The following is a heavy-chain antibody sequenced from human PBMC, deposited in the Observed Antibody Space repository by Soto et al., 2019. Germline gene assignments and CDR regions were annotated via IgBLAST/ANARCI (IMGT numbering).Heavy chain of an antibody. V-gene: IGHV3-23*01. CDR2: ISGSGGST. CDR1: GFTFSSYA. J-gene: IGHJ4*02. D-gene: IGHD6-19*01. CDR3: AKDLSSRSSGCPISSGFEY. Sequence: EVQLLESGGGLVQPGGSLRLSCAASGFTFSSYAMNWVRQAPGKGLEWVSTISGSGGSTYYADSVKGRFTISRDNSKNTLYLQMNSLRTEDTAVYYCAKDLSSRSSGCPISSGFEYWGQGTLVTVSS.